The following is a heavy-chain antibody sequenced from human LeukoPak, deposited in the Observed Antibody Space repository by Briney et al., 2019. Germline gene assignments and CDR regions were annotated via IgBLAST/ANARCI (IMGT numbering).Heavy chain of an antibody. J-gene: IGHJ5*02. CDR1: GYTFTSYD. Sequence: ASVKVSCKASGYTFTSYDINWVRQATGQGLEWMGWMNPNSGNTGYAQKFQGRVTMTRNTSISTAYMELSSLRSEDTAVYYCARGDIVVVPAARGFDPWGQGTLVTVSS. CDR2: MNPNSGNT. V-gene: IGHV1-8*01. D-gene: IGHD2-2*01. CDR3: ARGDIVVVPAARGFDP.